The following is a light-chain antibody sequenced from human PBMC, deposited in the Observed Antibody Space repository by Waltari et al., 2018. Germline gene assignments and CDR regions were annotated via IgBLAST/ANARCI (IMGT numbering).Light chain of an antibody. V-gene: IGLV5-37*01. CDR3: MFWPSNVWV. CDR2: YTSDSEK. Sequence: QPVLTQPPSSSASPGESARLTCTLPSDINVGDFNIYWYQQKPGSPPRFLLSYTSDSEKAQGSGVPSRFSGSKEASANAGILLISGLQSEDEADYYCMFWPSNVWVFGGGTKLTVL. CDR1: SDINVGDFN. J-gene: IGLJ3*02.